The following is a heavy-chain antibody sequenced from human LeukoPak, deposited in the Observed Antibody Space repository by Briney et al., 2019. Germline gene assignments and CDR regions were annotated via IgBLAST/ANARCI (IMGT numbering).Heavy chain of an antibody. V-gene: IGHV4-59*01. J-gene: IGHJ5*02. CDR2: IYYSGST. CDR3: ARGPYKAQLGDT. Sequence: SQTLSLTCTVSGGSINSDYWSWIRQPPGKGLEWIGYIYYSGSTNYNPSLKNRVTISLDTSKSQFSLKLSSVTAADTAVYYCARGPYKAQLGDTWGQGTLVTVSS. D-gene: IGHD1-1*01. CDR1: GGSINSDY.